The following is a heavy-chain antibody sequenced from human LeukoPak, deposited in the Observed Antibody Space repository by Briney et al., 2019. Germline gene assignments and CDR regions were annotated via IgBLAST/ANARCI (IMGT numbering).Heavy chain of an antibody. CDR1: GFTFSSYA. V-gene: IGHV3-23*01. CDR3: AKYKDPSMIAYFDY. J-gene: IGHJ4*02. D-gene: IGHD3-22*01. CDR2: ISGSGGST. Sequence: GGSLRLSCAASGFTFSSYAMSWVRQAPGKGLEWVSAISGSGGSTYYADSVKGRFTISRDNSKNTLHLQMNSLRAEDTAVYYCAKYKDPSMIAYFDYWGQGTLVTVSS.